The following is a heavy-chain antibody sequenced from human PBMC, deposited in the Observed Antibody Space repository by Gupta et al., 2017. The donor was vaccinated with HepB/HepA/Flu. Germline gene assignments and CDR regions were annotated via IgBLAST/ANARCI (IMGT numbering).Heavy chain of an antibody. D-gene: IGHD4-17*01. J-gene: IGHJ4*02. V-gene: IGHV3-30-3*01. Sequence: QVQLVESGGGVVQPGRSLRLSCAASGFTFSSYAMHWVRQAPGKRLEWVAVISYDGGNKYYADSVKGRFTISRDNSKNTLYLQMNSLRAEDTAVYYCARGPSDGDYKPRYFDYWGQGTLVTVSS. CDR1: GFTFSSYA. CDR3: ARGPSDGDYKPRYFDY. CDR2: ISYDGGNK.